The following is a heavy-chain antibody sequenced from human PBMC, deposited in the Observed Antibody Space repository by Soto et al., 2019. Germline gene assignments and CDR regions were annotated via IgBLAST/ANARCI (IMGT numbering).Heavy chain of an antibody. Sequence: SVKVSCKASGYTFTSYAMHWVRQAPGQRLEWMGWINAGSGNTKYAQKFQGRVTITRDTSTSTAYMELSSLRSEDTAVYYCARVKSXLFSXEVWSGELSVSPFDYWGQGTLVTVSS. D-gene: IGHD3-10*01. J-gene: IGHJ4*02. V-gene: IGHV1-3*01. CDR2: INAGSGNT. CDR1: GYTFTSYA. CDR3: ARVKSXLFSXEVWSGELSVSPFDY.